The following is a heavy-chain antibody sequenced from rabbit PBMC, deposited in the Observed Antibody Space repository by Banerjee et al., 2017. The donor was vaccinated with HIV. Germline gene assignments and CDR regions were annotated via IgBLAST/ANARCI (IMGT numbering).Heavy chain of an antibody. CDR1: GIDFSSYYR. J-gene: IGHJ4*01. Sequence: QQQLVESGGGLVKPGGTLTLTCKASGIDFSSYYRMCWVRQAPGRGLELIACIYTTSGSTWYASWVNGRFTISRSTSLNTVDLQMTSLTAADTATYFCARNNGWTYGSPALDLWGQGTLVTVS. CDR3: ARNNGWTYGSPALDL. V-gene: IGHV1S43*01. D-gene: IGHD5-1*01. CDR2: IYTTSGST.